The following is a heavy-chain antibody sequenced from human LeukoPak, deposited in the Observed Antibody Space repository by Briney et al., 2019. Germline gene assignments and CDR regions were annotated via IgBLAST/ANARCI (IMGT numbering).Heavy chain of an antibody. V-gene: IGHV3-23*01. CDR1: GFTFSSYA. CDR2: ISGSGGST. D-gene: IGHD3-3*01. Sequence: GGSLRLSCAASGFTFSSYAMSWVRQAPGKGLEWVSAISGSGGSTYYADSVKGRFTISRDNSKNTLYLQMNSLRAEDTAVYYCAKADYDFWSGSYYFDYWGQGTLVTVSS. J-gene: IGHJ4*02. CDR3: AKADYDFWSGSYYFDY.